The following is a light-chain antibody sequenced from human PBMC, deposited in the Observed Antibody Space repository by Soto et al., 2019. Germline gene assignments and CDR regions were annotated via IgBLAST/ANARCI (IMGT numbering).Light chain of an antibody. CDR1: QGIKND. V-gene: IGKV1-6*01. J-gene: IGKJ2*01. Sequence: AIQMTQSPSSLSASVGDRVTITCRASQGIKNDVGWYQQKPGKAPKLLIYAASSLQSGVPPRFSGSGSGTDFTLTISSLQPEDFATYYCLQDYNYPYTFGQGTKVDIK. CDR3: LQDYNYPYT. CDR2: AAS.